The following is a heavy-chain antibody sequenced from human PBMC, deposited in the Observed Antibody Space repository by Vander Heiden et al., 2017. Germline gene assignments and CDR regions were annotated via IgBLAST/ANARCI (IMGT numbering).Heavy chain of an antibody. D-gene: IGHD6-19*01. CDR2: INHSGST. Sequence: QAQPQQWGAGLLKPTETLPLTCAVYGGSFRGYYWSWMRQPPGKGVGWVGGINHSGSTNCNPSLKSRVTISVDTSKNQFSLKLGSVTAADTAVYYCARGKQWLVRRWFDPWGRGTLVTVSS. V-gene: IGHV4-34*01. CDR3: ARGKQWLVRRWFDP. J-gene: IGHJ5*02. CDR1: GGSFRGYY.